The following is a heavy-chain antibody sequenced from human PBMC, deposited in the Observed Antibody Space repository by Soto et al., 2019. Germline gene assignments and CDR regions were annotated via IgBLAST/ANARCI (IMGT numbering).Heavy chain of an antibody. J-gene: IGHJ4*02. CDR1: GITLSHFW. CDR3: TTAFEY. Sequence: EVQLVESGGGSVQPGGSLRLSCPASGITLSHFWMHWVRQDPGKGLVWVSRINNDGSGTSYADFAKGRFTISRDDAKNTLYLQMNSLRAEDTALYYCTTAFEYWGRGTLVTVSS. V-gene: IGHV3-74*01. CDR2: INNDGSGT.